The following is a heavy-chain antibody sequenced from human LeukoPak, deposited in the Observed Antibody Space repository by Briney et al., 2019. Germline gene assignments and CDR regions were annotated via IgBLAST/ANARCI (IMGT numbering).Heavy chain of an antibody. CDR2: INHSGST. Sequence: SETLSLTCAVYGGSFSGYYRSWIRQPPGKGLEWIGEINHSGSTNYNPSLKSRVTISVDTSKNQFSLKLSSVTAADTAVYYCARVGVGATTFDYWGQGTLVTVSS. J-gene: IGHJ4*02. CDR1: GGSFSGYY. V-gene: IGHV4-34*01. D-gene: IGHD1-26*01. CDR3: ARVGVGATTFDY.